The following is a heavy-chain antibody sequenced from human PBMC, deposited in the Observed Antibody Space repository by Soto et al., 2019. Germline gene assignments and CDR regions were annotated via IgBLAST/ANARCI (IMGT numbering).Heavy chain of an antibody. CDR1: GFTASSCE. Sequence: GGSLRLSCTPSGFTASSCEMNWVRQAPGKGLEWVSYINTGGVTFYADSVKGRFTISRDNAQNSLLLQMNSLRAEDTAVYYCTRDKGDKVAYGMDVWGQGTTVTVSS. V-gene: IGHV3-48*03. CDR2: INTGGVT. CDR3: TRDKGDKVAYGMDV. D-gene: IGHD3-16*01. J-gene: IGHJ6*02.